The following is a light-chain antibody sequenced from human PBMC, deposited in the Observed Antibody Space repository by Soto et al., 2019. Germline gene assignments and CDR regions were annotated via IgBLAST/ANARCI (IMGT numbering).Light chain of an antibody. V-gene: IGLV2-14*01. J-gene: IGLJ1*01. Sequence: SALPQPASLSGSPGQSITISCTGTSSDVGGYNYVSWYQQHPGKAPKLMIYDVSNRPSGVSNRFSGSKSGSTASLTISGLQAEDEADYYCSSYTSSSTYVFGTGTKVTVL. CDR2: DVS. CDR3: SSYTSSSTYV. CDR1: SSDVGGYNY.